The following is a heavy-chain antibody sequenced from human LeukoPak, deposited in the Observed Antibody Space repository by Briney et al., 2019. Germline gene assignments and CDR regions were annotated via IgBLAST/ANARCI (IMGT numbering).Heavy chain of an antibody. Sequence: SETLSLTCTVSGGSISSSTSYWGWIRQPPGKGLEWIGSIYYSGRTYYNPSLKSRLTISVDTSKNQFSLKLSSVTAADTAVYYCARHPGITAAGTGFDIWGQGTMVTVFS. CDR2: IYYSGRT. V-gene: IGHV4-39*01. CDR1: GGSISSSTSY. J-gene: IGHJ3*02. CDR3: ARHPGITAAGTGFDI. D-gene: IGHD6-13*01.